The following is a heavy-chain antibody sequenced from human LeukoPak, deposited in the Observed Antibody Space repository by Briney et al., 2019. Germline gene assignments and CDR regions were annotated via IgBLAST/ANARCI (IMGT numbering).Heavy chain of an antibody. Sequence: GGSLRLSCAASGFTFSTYWMHWVRQAPGKGLVWVSRISSDWSTPSYADSVKGRFTISRDNGKNTLYLQMNSLRAEDTAVYYCTRVGSGTTRDYWGQGTLVTVSS. V-gene: IGHV3-74*01. J-gene: IGHJ4*02. CDR1: GFTFSTYW. CDR2: ISSDWSTP. D-gene: IGHD1-14*01. CDR3: TRVGSGTTRDY.